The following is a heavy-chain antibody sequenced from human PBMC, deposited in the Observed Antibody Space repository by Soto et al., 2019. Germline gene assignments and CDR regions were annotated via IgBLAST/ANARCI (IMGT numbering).Heavy chain of an antibody. CDR3: ARRLSEGGYYLEYFDY. V-gene: IGHV4-34*01. CDR2: INHSEST. J-gene: IGHJ4*02. D-gene: IGHD3-22*01. Sequence: SETLSLTCAVYGGSFSGYYWSWIRQPPGKGLEWIGEINHSESTNYNPSLKIRVTISVDTSKNQFSLNLSSVTAADTAVYYCARRLSEGGYYLEYFDYWGQGTLVTVSS. CDR1: GGSFSGYY.